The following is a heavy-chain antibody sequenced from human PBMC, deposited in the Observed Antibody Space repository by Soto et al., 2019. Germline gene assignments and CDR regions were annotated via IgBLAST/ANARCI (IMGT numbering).Heavy chain of an antibody. CDR2: IYYSGST. CDR1: GYSISSSNC. V-gene: IGHV4-28*01. J-gene: IGHJ3*02. D-gene: IGHD4-17*01. Sequence: SETLSLTFAVSGYSISSSNCWGWIRQPPGKGLEWIGYIYYSGSTYYNPSLKSRVTMSVDTSKNQFSLKLSSVTAVDTAVYYCARKNGVLDAFDIWGQGTMVTVSS. CDR3: ARKNGVLDAFDI.